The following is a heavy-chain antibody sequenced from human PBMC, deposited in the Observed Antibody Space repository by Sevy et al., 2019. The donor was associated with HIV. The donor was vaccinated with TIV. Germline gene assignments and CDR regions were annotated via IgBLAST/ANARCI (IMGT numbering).Heavy chain of an antibody. Sequence: ASVKVSCKASGYTFTGDYLHWVRQAPGQGLEWMGRVYPNSGGTNYAQKLQGRVTMTRDTSISTAYMELSRLRSDDTAVYYCARDGGGGTTNSGMDVWGQGTTVTVSS. CDR3: ARDGGGGTTNSGMDV. V-gene: IGHV1-2*06. CDR2: VYPNSGGT. J-gene: IGHJ6*02. CDR1: GYTFTGDY. D-gene: IGHD1-7*01.